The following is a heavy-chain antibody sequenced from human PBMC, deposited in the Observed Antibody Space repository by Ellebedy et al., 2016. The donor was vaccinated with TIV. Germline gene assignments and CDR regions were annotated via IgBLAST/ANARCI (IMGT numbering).Heavy chain of an antibody. CDR2: ISGNGGST. D-gene: IGHD4-17*01. V-gene: IGHV3-23*01. Sequence: GESLKISCAASGFTFSSCAMSWVRQAPGKGLEWVSSISGNGGSTIYADSVKGRFTISRDNSKNTLYLQMNSPRAEDTAIYYCAKNMRTVTTTIDYWGQGTLVTVSS. CDR1: GFTFSSCA. CDR3: AKNMRTVTTTIDY. J-gene: IGHJ4*02.